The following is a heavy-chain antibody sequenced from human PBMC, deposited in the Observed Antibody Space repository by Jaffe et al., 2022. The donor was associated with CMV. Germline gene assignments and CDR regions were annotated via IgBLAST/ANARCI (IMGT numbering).Heavy chain of an antibody. CDR1: GYAFTNYY. J-gene: IGHJ4*02. Sequence: QMQLVQSGAEVKKPGASVKVSCKTSGYAFTNYYMHWVRQAPGQGLEWMGRISPADGTTTYAQKFQGRVTMTRDTSTSAIYMELSSLRSEDTAVYYCATYLVDTTASTHDYWGQGTLVTVSS. CDR2: ISPADGTT. CDR3: ATYLVDTTASTHDY. V-gene: IGHV1-46*01. D-gene: IGHD5-18*01.